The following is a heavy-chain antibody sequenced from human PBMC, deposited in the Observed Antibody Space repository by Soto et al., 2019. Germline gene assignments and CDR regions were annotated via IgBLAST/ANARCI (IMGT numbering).Heavy chain of an antibody. J-gene: IGHJ6*02. CDR3: ARIVQKDGGLLSNYYYGVGV. Sequence: SEILSLTCTVSGGSVSSGDYYWSWIRQPPGKGLEWIGYIYYSGNTNYNPSLKSRVIISVDTSKNLFSLKLTSVTAADTAVYYCARIVQKDGGLLSNYYYGVGVWGQGTTVTVSS. V-gene: IGHV4-61*08. CDR2: IYYSGNT. D-gene: IGHD3-10*01. CDR1: GGSVSSGDYY.